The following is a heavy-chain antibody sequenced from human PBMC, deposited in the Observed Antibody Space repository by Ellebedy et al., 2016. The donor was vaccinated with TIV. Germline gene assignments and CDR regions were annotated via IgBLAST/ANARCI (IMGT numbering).Heavy chain of an antibody. Sequence: GESLKISCAASGFTFSSYSMNWVRQAPGKGLEWVSSISSSSSYIYYADSVKGRFTISRDNAKNSLYLQMNSLRAEDTAVYYCARVGLWFGESQIGVDYWGQGTLVTVSS. J-gene: IGHJ4*02. D-gene: IGHD3-10*01. CDR1: GFTFSSYS. CDR3: ARVGLWFGESQIGVDY. V-gene: IGHV3-21*01. CDR2: ISSSSSYI.